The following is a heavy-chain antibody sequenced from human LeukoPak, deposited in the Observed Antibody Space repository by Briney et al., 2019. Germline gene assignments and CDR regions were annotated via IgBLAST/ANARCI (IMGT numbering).Heavy chain of an antibody. V-gene: IGHV3-21*01. D-gene: IGHD6-6*01. CDR2: ISSSSSYI. J-gene: IGHJ3*02. Sequence: PGGPLRLSCAASGFTFSSYSMNWVRQAPGKGLEWVSSISSSSSYIYYADSVKGRFTISRDNAKNSLYLQMNSLRAEDTAVYYCARVWSEYSSSADAFDIWGQGTMVTVSS. CDR3: ARVWSEYSSSADAFDI. CDR1: GFTFSSYS.